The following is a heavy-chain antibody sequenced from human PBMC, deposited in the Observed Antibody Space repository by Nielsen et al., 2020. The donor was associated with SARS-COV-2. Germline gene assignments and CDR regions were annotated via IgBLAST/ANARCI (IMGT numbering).Heavy chain of an antibody. CDR2: VHYSENT. CDR1: GGSISSNTHY. Sequence: SETLSLTCTVSGGSISSNTHYWDWIRQPPGKGLEWLGSVHYSENTYYNQSLKSRVTISVDTPKNQVSLTLSSVTASDTALYYCARRLAYISSSGDFHSLGQGTLVTVSS. J-gene: IGHJ4*02. V-gene: IGHV4-39*01. CDR3: ARRLAYISSSGDFHS. D-gene: IGHD6-6*01.